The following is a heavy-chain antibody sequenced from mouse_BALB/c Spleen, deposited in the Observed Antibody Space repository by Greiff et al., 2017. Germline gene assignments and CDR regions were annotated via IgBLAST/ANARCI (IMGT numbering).Heavy chain of an antibody. J-gene: IGHJ4*01. V-gene: IGHV2-9*02. Sequence: VQLVESGPGLVAPSQSLSITCTVSGFSLTSYGVHWVRQPPGKGLEWLGVIWAGGSTNYNSALMSRLSISKDNSKSQVFLKMNSLQTDDTAMYYCARDQDSSGSYAMDYWGQGTSVTVSS. CDR3: ARDQDSSGSYAMDY. CDR2: IWAGGST. CDR1: GFSLTSYG. D-gene: IGHD3-2*01.